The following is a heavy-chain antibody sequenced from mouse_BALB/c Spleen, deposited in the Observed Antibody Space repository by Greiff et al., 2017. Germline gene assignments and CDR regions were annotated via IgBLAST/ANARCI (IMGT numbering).Heavy chain of an antibody. D-gene: IGHD2-2*01. J-gene: IGHJ3*01. V-gene: IGHV1-80*01. CDR2: IYPGDGDT. CDR3: ATIYYGYDGAY. Sequence: QVQLKQSGAELVRPGSSVKISCKASGYAFSSYWMNWVKQRPGQGLEWIGQIYPGDGDTNYNGKFKGKATLTADKSSSTAYMQLSSLTSEDSAVYFCATIYYGYDGAYWGQGTLVTVSA. CDR1: GYAFSSYW.